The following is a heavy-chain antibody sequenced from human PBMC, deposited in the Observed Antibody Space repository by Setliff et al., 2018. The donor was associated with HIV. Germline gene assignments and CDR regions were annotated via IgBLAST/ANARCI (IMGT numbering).Heavy chain of an antibody. CDR1: GASISSTSYY. J-gene: IGHJ6*03. D-gene: IGHD1-7*01. V-gene: IGHV4-39*07. Sequence: SETLSLTCAVSGASISSTSYYWGWVRQPPGKGLEWIGSIYYSGSTYFNPSLKSRVTISLDTSKNQFSLKVSSMTAADTAVYYCARNSKNWNYPVEYYDYYMDVWGTGTTVTVSS. CDR2: IYYSGST. CDR3: ARNSKNWNYPVEYYDYYMDV.